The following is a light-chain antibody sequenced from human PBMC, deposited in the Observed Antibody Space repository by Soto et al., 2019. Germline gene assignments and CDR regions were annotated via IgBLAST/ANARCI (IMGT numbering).Light chain of an antibody. V-gene: IGLV2-14*01. J-gene: IGLJ1*01. CDR3: SSYTSSSTYV. CDR1: SSDVGGYQY. CDR2: EVS. Sequence: QSALTQPASVSGSPAQSITISCTGTSSDVGGYQYVSWYQQHPGKAPKLMIYEVSNRPSGVSNRFSGSKSGNTASLTISGLQTEDEADYYCSSYTSSSTYVFGTGTKVPVL.